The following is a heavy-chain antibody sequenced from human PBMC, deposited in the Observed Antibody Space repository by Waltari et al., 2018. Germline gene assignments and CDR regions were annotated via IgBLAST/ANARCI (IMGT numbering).Heavy chain of an antibody. Sequence: EVQLVESGGGLVQPGGSLRLSCAASGFTFSSYWMHWVRQAPGKGLVWVSRINSDGSSTSYADSVKGRFTISRDNAKNTLYLQMNSLRAEDTAVYYCARDIRGSVGQRPPWYFDLWGRGTLVTVSS. CDR1: GFTFSSYW. J-gene: IGHJ2*01. D-gene: IGHD3-10*01. CDR2: INSDGSST. V-gene: IGHV3-74*01. CDR3: ARDIRGSVGQRPPWYFDL.